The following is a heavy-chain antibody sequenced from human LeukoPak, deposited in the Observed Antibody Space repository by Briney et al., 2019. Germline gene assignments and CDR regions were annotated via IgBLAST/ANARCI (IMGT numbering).Heavy chain of an antibody. D-gene: IGHD1-7*01. CDR3: ARVPLRTGTIFD. J-gene: IGHJ4*02. V-gene: IGHV4-39*07. CDR2: IYYSGST. Sequence: SETLSLTCTVSGGSIGSSSYYWGWIRQPPGKGLEWIGSIYYSGSTYYDPSLKSRVTISVDTSKNQFSLKLSSVTAADTAVYYCARVPLRTGTIFDWGQGTLVTVSS. CDR1: GGSIGSSSYY.